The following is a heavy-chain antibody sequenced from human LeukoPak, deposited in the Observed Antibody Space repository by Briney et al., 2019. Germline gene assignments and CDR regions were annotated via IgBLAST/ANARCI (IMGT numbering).Heavy chain of an antibody. Sequence: GGSLRLSCAASGFTFCDFEMSWVRQAPGRGLEWVSYVSSSGSTMYYPDSVKGRFTISRDDGKNSLSLQMNSLRAEDTAVYYCARDRLGYFLSWGQGTLVTVSS. V-gene: IGHV3-48*03. D-gene: IGHD3-16*01. CDR2: VSSSGSTM. CDR3: ARDRLGYFLS. CDR1: GFTFCDFE. J-gene: IGHJ4*02.